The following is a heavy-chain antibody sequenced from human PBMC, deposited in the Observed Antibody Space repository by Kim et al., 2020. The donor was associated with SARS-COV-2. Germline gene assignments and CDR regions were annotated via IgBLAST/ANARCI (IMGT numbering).Heavy chain of an antibody. D-gene: IGHD3-10*01. CDR3: ARGAMVRGVITYFDY. Sequence: GSVKGRFTSASENAKNSLYLQMNSLAAGDTAVYYCARGAMVRGVITYFDYWGQGTLVTVSS. J-gene: IGHJ4*02. V-gene: IGHV3-13*01.